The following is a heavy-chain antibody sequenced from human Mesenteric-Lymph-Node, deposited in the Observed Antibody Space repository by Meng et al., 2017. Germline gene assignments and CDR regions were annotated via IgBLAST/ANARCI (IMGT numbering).Heavy chain of an antibody. CDR2: FNPNNGDT. CDR3: ARERVSFGGIVGADYGY. D-gene: IGHD1-26*01. CDR1: GYAFTDYY. J-gene: IGHJ4*02. V-gene: IGHV1-2*06. Sequence: ASVKVSCKASGYAFTDYYLHWVRLAPGQGLEWMGRFNPNNGDTTCAQNFQGRVTMTRDTSISTAYLELSRLISEDTAVYYCARERVSFGGIVGADYGYWGQGTLVTVSS.